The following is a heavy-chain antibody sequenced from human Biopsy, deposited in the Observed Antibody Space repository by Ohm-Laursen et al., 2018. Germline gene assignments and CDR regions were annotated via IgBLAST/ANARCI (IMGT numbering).Heavy chain of an antibody. CDR3: ARVVGAATGFDQ. CDR2: IWSSGTT. D-gene: IGHD1-26*01. CDR1: GGSISGYY. V-gene: IGHV4-59*07. Sequence: SDTLSLTCSISGGSISGYYWNWIRQSPGKGLEWIGYIWSSGTTDYNPSLQGRVSMSLELSTDQFSLKVDSVTAADTAVYYCARVVGAATGFDQWGQGIPVTVSS. J-gene: IGHJ4*02.